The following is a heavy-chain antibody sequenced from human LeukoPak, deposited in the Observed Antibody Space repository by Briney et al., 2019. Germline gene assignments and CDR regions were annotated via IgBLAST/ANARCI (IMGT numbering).Heavy chain of an antibody. CDR2: IYYSGST. D-gene: IGHD3-10*01. Sequence: PSETLSLTCTVSGGSISSYYWSWIRQPPGKGLEWIGYIYYSGSTNYNPSLKSRVTISVDTSKNQFSLKLSSVTAADTAVYYCARGGSGSFWEYSYYYYYMDVWGKGTTVTISS. J-gene: IGHJ6*03. V-gene: IGHV4-59*01. CDR3: ARGGSGSFWEYSYYYYYMDV. CDR1: GGSISSYY.